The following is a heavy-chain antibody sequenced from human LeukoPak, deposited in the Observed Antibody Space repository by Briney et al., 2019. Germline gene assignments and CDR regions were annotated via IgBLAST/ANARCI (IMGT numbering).Heavy chain of an antibody. V-gene: IGHV1-69*01. CDR2: IIPIFGTA. D-gene: IGHD2-2*02. CDR3: ARGRGYCSSTSCYRGDYYYYMDV. J-gene: IGHJ6*03. CDR1: GGTFSSYA. Sequence: SVKVSCKPSGGTFSSYAISWVRQAPGQGLEWMGGIIPIFGTANYAQKFQGRVTITADESTSTAYMELSSLRSEDTAVYYCARGRGYCSSTSCYRGDYYYYMDVWGKGTTVTVSS.